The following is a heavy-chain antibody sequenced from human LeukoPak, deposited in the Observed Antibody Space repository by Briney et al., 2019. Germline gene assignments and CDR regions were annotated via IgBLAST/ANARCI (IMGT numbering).Heavy chain of an antibody. Sequence: SETLSLTCTVSGGSISSYYWSWIRQPPGKGLEWIGYLYDSGSTNYNPSLKSRVTISVDTSKNQFSLKVSSVTAADTAVYYCASRIAAAGIDYWGQGTLVTVSS. V-gene: IGHV4-59*01. J-gene: IGHJ4*02. CDR2: LYDSGST. D-gene: IGHD6-13*01. CDR1: GGSISSYY. CDR3: ASRIAAAGIDY.